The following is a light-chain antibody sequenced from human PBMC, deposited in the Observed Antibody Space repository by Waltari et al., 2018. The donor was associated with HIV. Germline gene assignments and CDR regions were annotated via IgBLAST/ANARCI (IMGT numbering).Light chain of an antibody. CDR1: SGSVSTSYY. CDR3: VLFMGNGIWV. J-gene: IGLJ3*02. CDR2: RTN. V-gene: IGLV8-61*01. Sequence: QTVVTQEPSFSVSPGGTVTLTCGLSSGSVSTSYYPSWYQQTPGQAPRTLLYRTNTRSSGVPDRFSGSILGNKAALTITGAQADDESDYYCVLFMGNGIWVFGGGTKLTVL.